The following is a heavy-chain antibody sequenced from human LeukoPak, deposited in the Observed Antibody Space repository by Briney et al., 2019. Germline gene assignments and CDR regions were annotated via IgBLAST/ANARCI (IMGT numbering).Heavy chain of an antibody. CDR2: IIPILGIA. V-gene: IGHV1-69*04. D-gene: IGHD2-2*02. J-gene: IGHJ5*02. CDR3: ARDSMGQYQLLYSSS. CDR1: GGTFSSYT. Sequence: SVKVSCKASGGTFSSYTISWVRQAPGQGLEWMGRIIPILGIANYAQKFQGRVTITADKPTSTAYMELSSLRSEDTAVYYCARDSMGQYQLLYSSSWGQGTLVTVSS.